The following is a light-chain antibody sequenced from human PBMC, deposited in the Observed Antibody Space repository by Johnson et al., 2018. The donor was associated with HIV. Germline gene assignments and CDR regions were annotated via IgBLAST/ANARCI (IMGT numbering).Light chain of an antibody. CDR2: DNN. CDR3: GTWDSSLSFFDV. Sequence: QSVLTQPPSVSAAPGQKVTISCSGSSSNIGNNYVSWYQQLPGTALKLLIYDNNKRPSGIPDRFSGSKSGTSATLGITGLQVGDEADYYCGTWDSSLSFFDVFGTGTKVTVL. CDR1: SSNIGNNY. J-gene: IGLJ1*01. V-gene: IGLV1-51*01.